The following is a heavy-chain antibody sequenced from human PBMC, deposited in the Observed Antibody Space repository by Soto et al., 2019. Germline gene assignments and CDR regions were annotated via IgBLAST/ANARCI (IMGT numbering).Heavy chain of an antibody. Sequence: QVQLVQSGAEVKKPGSSVKVSCKASGGTFSSYTISWVRQAPGQGLEWMGRIIPILGIANYAQKFQGRVTXTADKATSTANMELSSLRSEDTAVYYCASRYDSSDYWGQGTLVTVSS. CDR1: GGTFSSYT. CDR2: IIPILGIA. V-gene: IGHV1-69*02. J-gene: IGHJ4*02. CDR3: ASRYDSSDY. D-gene: IGHD3-22*01.